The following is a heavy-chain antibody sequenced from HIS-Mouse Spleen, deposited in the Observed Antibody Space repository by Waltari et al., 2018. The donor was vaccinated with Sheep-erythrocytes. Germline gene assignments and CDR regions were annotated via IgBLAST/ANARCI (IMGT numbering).Heavy chain of an antibody. CDR2: ISSSSSYI. Sequence: EVQLVESGGGLVKPGGSVRLPCAASGFTFSSYSMNWVRQAPGKGLEWVSSISSSSSYIYYADSVKGRFTISRDNAKNSLYLQMNSLRAEDTAVYYCARDTGTDAFDIWGQGTMVTVSS. V-gene: IGHV3-21*01. CDR1: GFTFSSYS. CDR3: ARDTGTDAFDI. D-gene: IGHD1-1*01. J-gene: IGHJ3*02.